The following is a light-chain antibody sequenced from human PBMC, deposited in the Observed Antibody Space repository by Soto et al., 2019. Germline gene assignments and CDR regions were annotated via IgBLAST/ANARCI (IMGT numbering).Light chain of an antibody. J-gene: IGKJ1*01. Sequence: IQISHYTSSLSASVGDTVTITCRPSQSISTYLNWYQQKPGKAPNLLIYKASTLKSGVPSRFSGSGSGTEFTLTISSLQPDDFATYYCQQYNSYSEAFGQGTKVDIK. CDR1: QSISTY. CDR2: KAS. CDR3: QQYNSYSEA. V-gene: IGKV1-5*03.